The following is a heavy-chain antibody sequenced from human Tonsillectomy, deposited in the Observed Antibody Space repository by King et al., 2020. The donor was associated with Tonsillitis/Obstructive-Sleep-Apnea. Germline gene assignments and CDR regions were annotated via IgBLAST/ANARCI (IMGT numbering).Heavy chain of an antibody. V-gene: IGHV3-21*01. CDR3: ARDQGYCRVGSCYPYYFDY. D-gene: IGHD2-15*01. CDR1: GFTFSSYS. Sequence: VQLVESGGGLVKPGGSLRLSCAASGFTFSSYSMNWVRQAPGKGLEWVSSISSSSSYIYYADSVKGRFTISRDNAKNSLYLQMNSLRAEDTAVYDCARDQGYCRVGSCYPYYFDYWGQGTLVTVSS. J-gene: IGHJ4*02. CDR2: ISSSSSYI.